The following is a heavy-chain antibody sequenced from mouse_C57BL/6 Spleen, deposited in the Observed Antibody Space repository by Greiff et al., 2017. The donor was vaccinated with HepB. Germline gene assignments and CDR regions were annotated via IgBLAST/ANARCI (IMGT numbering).Heavy chain of an antibody. CDR2: IWSGGST. D-gene: IGHD1-1*01. CDR3: VRKGDYYVSSPYYFDY. CDR1: GFSLTSYG. V-gene: IGHV2-2*01. Sequence: VQLQQSGPGLVQPSQSLSITCTVSGFSLTSYGVHWVRQSPGKGLEWLGVIWSGGSTDYNAAFISRLSISKDNSKVQVFFKMNSLQADDTAIYYCVRKGDYYVSSPYYFDYWGQGTTLTVSS. J-gene: IGHJ2*01.